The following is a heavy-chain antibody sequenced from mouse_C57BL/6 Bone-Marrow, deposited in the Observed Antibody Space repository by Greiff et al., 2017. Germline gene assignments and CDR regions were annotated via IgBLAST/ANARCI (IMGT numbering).Heavy chain of an antibody. D-gene: IGHD4-1*01. CDR3: ATNWERYFEV. J-gene: IGHJ1*03. CDR1: GYTFTSYW. V-gene: IGHV1-53*01. Sequence: QVQLKQPGTELVKPGASVKLSCKASGYTFTSYWMHWVKQRPGQGLEWIGNINPNNGGTNYNEKFKNKATLTVDKSSSAAYMQLSSLTSEDSAVYYCATNWERYFEVWGTGTTVTVSS. CDR2: INPNNGGT.